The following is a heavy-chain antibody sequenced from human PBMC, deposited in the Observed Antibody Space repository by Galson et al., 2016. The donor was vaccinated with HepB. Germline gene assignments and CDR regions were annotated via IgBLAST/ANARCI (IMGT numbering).Heavy chain of an antibody. CDR1: GFTFSSYG. CDR3: ATPYYAFWSGYNPFDY. CDR2: ISYDGSNK. Sequence: SLRLSCAASGFTFSSYGMHWVRQAPGKGLEWVAVISYDGSNKYYADSVKARFTISRDNSKNTLYLQMNSLRAEDTAVYYFATPYYAFWSGYNPFDYWGQGTLVTVSS. V-gene: IGHV3-30*03. J-gene: IGHJ4*02. D-gene: IGHD3-3*01.